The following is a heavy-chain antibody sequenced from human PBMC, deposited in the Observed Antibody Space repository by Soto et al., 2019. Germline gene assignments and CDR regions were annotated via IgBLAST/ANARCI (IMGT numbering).Heavy chain of an antibody. CDR1: GGSINTHNLF. CDR2: VHYSGNA. V-gene: IGHV4-39*01. Sequence: QLQLQESGPGLVGPSETLSLSCTVSGGSINTHNLFWAWIRQAPGKGLEWIATVHYSGNAYYNPSLTTPATLSRDTSKNRASLELASETAADTAVYTCARMNVTLDSWGQGTLVTVSS. J-gene: IGHJ4*02. D-gene: IGHD2-21*02. CDR3: ARMNVTLDS.